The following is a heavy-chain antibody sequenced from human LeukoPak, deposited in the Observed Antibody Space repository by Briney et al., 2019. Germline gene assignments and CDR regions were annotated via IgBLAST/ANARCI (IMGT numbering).Heavy chain of an antibody. CDR3: AKSIVGATGDAFDI. CDR1: GFTFSSYW. Sequence: GGSLRLSCAASGFTFSSYWMHWVRQAPGKGLVWVSRINSDGSSTSYADYVKGRFTISRDDSKNTLYLQMNSLRAEDTAVYYCAKSIVGATGDAFDIWGQGTMVTVSS. CDR2: INSDGSST. J-gene: IGHJ3*02. V-gene: IGHV3-74*01. D-gene: IGHD1-26*01.